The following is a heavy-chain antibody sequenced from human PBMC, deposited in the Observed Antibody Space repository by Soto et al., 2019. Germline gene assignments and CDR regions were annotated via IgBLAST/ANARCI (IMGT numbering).Heavy chain of an antibody. CDR3: ARAPIEEGVDY. CDR1: GGSISSGGYS. CDR2: IYHSGST. J-gene: IGHJ4*02. V-gene: IGHV4-30-2*01. D-gene: IGHD3-16*01. Sequence: PSETLSLTCTVSGGSISSGGYSWSWIRQPPGKGLEWIGYIYHSGSTYYNPSLKSRVTISVDRSKNQFSLKLSSVTAADTAVYYCARAPIEEGVDYWGQGTLVTVSS.